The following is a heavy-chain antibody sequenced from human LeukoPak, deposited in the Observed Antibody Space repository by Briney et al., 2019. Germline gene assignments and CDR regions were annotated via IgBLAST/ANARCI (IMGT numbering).Heavy chain of an antibody. V-gene: IGHV3-21*01. CDR2: ISSSSSYI. D-gene: IGHD3-10*01. J-gene: IGHJ4*02. Sequence: PGGSLRLSCAASGFTFSSYSMNWVRQAPGKGLEWVSSISSSSSYIYYADSVKGRFTISRDNAKNSLYLQMNSLRAEDTAVNYCARVSDYGSGSYSADYWGQGTLVTVSS. CDR1: GFTFSSYS. CDR3: ARVSDYGSGSYSADY.